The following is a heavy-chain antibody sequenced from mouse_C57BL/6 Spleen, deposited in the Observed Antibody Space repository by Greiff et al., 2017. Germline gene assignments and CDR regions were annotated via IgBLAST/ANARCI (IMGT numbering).Heavy chain of an antibody. CDR2: ISNGGGST. J-gene: IGHJ1*03. D-gene: IGHD4-1*01. V-gene: IGHV5-12*01. CDR3: ARQDLTGNDWYFDV. CDR1: GFTFSDYY. Sequence: EVKLMESGGGLVQPGGSLKLSCAASGFTFSDYYMYWVRQTPEKRLEWVAYISNGGGSTYYPDTVKGRFTISRDNAKNTLYLQMSRLKSEDTAMYYCARQDLTGNDWYFDVWGTGTTVTVSS.